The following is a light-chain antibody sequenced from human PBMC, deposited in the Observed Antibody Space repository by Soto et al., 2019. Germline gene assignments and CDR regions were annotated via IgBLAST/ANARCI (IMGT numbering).Light chain of an antibody. Sequence: DIQLPQSPSTLSGSVGDRVTITCRASQTISSWLAWYQQKPGKPPKLMIYKASTLKSGVPSRFRGSGSGTEFTLTISRLQPDDFETYYCQHYNSYSEAFGQGTKVDI. CDR3: QHYNSYSEA. CDR2: KAS. CDR1: QTISSW. V-gene: IGKV1-5*03. J-gene: IGKJ1*01.